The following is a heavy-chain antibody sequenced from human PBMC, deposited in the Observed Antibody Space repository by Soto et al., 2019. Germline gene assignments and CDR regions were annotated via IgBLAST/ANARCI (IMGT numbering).Heavy chain of an antibody. CDR2: IYSCGST. V-gene: IGHV3-66*01. Sequence: EVQPVESGGGWVQPGGSLRLSCAASGFTVSINYMSWVRQAPGKALAWVSVIYSCGSTYYADSVKGRFTISRDNSNTKRYLQMNSLEAEDTAVYYCEIDGLPSVPVAAYGSGSYTKVGGQGTLVIVAS. J-gene: IGHJ4*02. CDR1: GFTVSINY. CDR3: EIDGLPSVPVAAYGSGSYTKV. D-gene: IGHD3-10*01.